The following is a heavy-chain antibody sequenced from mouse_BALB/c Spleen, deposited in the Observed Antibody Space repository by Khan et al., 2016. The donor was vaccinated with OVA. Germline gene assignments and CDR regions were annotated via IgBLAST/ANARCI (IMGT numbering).Heavy chain of an antibody. CDR2: IAPDSGST. CDR3: TRENYYGSTGCAMDY. D-gene: IGHD1-1*01. CDR1: GYTFTSYW. Sequence: DLVRPGASVKLSCKASGYTFTSYWINWVKQRPGKGLEWIGRIAPDSGSTNYNEMFKGQVTLTVDPSSSTAYIQLSSLSYEDSAVFCGTRENYYGSTGCAMDYGGQGTSVTVSS. J-gene: IGHJ4*01. V-gene: IGHV1S41*01.